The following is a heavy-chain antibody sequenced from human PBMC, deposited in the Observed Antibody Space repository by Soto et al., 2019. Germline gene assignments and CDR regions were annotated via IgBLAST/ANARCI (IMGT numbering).Heavy chain of an antibody. Sequence: GGSLRLSCAASGFTFSSYTIHWVRQAPGKGLEWVAIISYDGSSKNYADSVKGRFTISRDNSKNTLYLQMNSLRAEDTAIYYCTRGDTSPGYFDYWGQGALVTVSS. V-gene: IGHV3-30-3*01. CDR2: ISYDGSSK. CDR1: GFTFSSYT. J-gene: IGHJ4*02. D-gene: IGHD3-10*01. CDR3: TRGDTSPGYFDY.